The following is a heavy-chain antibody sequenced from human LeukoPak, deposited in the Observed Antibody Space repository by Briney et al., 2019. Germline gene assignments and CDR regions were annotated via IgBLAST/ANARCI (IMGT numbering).Heavy chain of an antibody. D-gene: IGHD6-13*01. Sequence: GGSLRLSCAASGFTFSSYAMSWVRQAPGKGLEWVSAISGSGGSTYYADSVKGRFTISRGNSKNTLYLQMNSLRAEDTAVYYCAKGNRGYSSSSLPDYWGQGTLVTVSS. CDR3: AKGNRGYSSSSLPDY. V-gene: IGHV3-23*01. J-gene: IGHJ4*02. CDR1: GFTFSSYA. CDR2: ISGSGGST.